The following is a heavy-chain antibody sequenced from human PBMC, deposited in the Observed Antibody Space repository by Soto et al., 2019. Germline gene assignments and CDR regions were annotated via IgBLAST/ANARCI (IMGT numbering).Heavy chain of an antibody. CDR2: INHSGST. CDR1: GGSFSGYY. D-gene: IGHD6-13*01. V-gene: IGHV4-34*01. J-gene: IGHJ6*02. CDR3: GRGQFDIAAAGGYYYYGMDV. Sequence: PSETLSLTCAVYGGSFSGYYWSWIRQPPGKGLEWIGEINHSGSTNYNPSLKSRVTISVDTSKNQFSLKLSSVTAADTAVYYCGRGQFDIAAAGGYYYYGMDVWGQGTTVTVSS.